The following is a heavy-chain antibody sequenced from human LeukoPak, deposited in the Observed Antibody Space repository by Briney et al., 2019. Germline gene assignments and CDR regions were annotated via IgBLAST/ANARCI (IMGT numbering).Heavy chain of an antibody. CDR2: IYYSGST. V-gene: IGHV4-59*12. J-gene: IGHJ4*02. CDR3: ARGPSGYHNT. D-gene: IGHD5-12*01. CDR1: GGSISSYY. Sequence: PSETLSLTCTVSGGSISSYYWSWIRQPPGKGLEWIGYIYYSGSTNYNPSLKSRVTISVDTSKNQFSLKLSSVTAEDTAVYYCARGPSGYHNTGGQGTLVTVSS.